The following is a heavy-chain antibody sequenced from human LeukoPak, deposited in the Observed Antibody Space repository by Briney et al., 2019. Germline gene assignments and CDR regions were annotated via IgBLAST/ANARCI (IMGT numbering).Heavy chain of an antibody. CDR1: GDSVSSNNVA. J-gene: IGHJ4*02. V-gene: IGHV6-1*01. CDR3: ARDGPGDPLLDC. CDR2: TYYRSKWYN. D-gene: IGHD1-1*01. Sequence: SQTLSLTCAISGDSVSSNNVAWNWIRQSPSRGLEWLGRTYYRSKWYNDSGTSVKGRVIISPDTSKNQFSLQLNSVTPEDTGVYYCARDGPGDPLLDCWGQGTLVTVSS.